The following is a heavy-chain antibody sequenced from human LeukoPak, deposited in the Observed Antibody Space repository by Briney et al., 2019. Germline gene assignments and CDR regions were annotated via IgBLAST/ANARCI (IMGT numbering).Heavy chain of an antibody. Sequence: GGSLRLSCSASGFTISSYPMHWVRQAPGKGLEYVSGVNCNGGATYNADSVKDRFTISRDNSKVPLYLQMSGLRAEGTAVYYCVKLVTTAHKDLLNLWGQGTLVTVFS. J-gene: IGHJ3*01. CDR1: GFTISSYP. D-gene: IGHD4-17*01. V-gene: IGHV3-64D*06. CDR2: VNCNGGAT. CDR3: VKLVTTAHKDLLNL.